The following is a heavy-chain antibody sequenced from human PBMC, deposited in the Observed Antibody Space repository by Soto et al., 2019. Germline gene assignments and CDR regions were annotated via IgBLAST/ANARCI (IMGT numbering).Heavy chain of an antibody. CDR1: GYSFTSYW. J-gene: IGHJ5*01. D-gene: IGHD6-19*01. CDR2: IYPGDSDP. CDR3: LRPFDTSGWFEY. Sequence: GESLKISCKGSGYSFTSYWIGWVRQLPGKGLELMGIIYPGDSDPTYSPSFQGQVTISADKSINTAYLQWSSLEASPTAMYYCLRPFDTSGWFEYWGQGTLVTVS. V-gene: IGHV5-51*01.